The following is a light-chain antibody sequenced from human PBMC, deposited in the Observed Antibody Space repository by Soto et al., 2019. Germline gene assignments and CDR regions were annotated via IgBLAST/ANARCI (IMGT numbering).Light chain of an antibody. CDR2: SSN. CDR1: NSNIGSHT. CDR3: SAYTVSRTYV. J-gene: IGLJ1*01. V-gene: IGLV1-44*01. Sequence: QSVLTQPPSASGTPGQRVTIDCSGSNSNIGSHTLNWYQHLPGTAPKLLVYSSNQRPSGVPDRFSASKSGTSASLAISGLQSEDEADYYCSAYTVSRTYVFGTGTKLTVL.